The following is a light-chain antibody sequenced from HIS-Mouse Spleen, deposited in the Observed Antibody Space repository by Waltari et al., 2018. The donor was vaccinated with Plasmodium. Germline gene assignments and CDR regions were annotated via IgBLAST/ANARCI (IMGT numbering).Light chain of an antibody. Sequence: SYELTQPPSVSVSPGQTARLTCSGNALPNKYAYWYQQKSGQAPGLVIYEDSKRPSGIPERFSGSSSGTMATLTISGAQVEDEADYYCYSTDSSGNHRVFGGGTKLTVL. CDR3: YSTDSSGNHRV. CDR2: EDS. CDR1: ALPNKY. V-gene: IGLV3-10*01. J-gene: IGLJ3*02.